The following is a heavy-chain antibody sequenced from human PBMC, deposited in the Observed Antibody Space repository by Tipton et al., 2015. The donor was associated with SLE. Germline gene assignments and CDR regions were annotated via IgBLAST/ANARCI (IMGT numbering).Heavy chain of an antibody. J-gene: IGHJ4*02. CDR1: GYTFSGYS. D-gene: IGHD6-13*01. CDR2: IDPSTGAT. CDR3: ARDCGAAAGPR. Sequence: QSGAEVKKPGASVKVSCKASGYTFSGYSIFWVRQTPAQGLEWIGRIDPSTGATDYAQKFQGRVTVTRDTSTSTAYMELKRLRSEGAAIYYCARDCGAAAGPRGGQGTLVTVSS. V-gene: IGHV1-2*06.